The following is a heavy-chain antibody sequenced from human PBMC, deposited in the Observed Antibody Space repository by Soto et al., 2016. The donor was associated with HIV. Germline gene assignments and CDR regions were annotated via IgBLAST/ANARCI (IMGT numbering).Heavy chain of an antibody. J-gene: IGHJ4*02. D-gene: IGHD1-26*01. Sequence: EVQLLESGGGLVQPGGSLRLSCAASGFTFSSYAMSWVRQAPGKGLEWVSAISGSGGSTYYADSVKGRFTISRDNSKNTLYLQMNSLRAEDTAVYYCAKWGAQWELHPLYFDYWGQGTLVTVSS. CDR3: AKWGAQWELHPLYFDY. CDR2: ISGSGGST. V-gene: IGHV3-23*01. CDR1: GFTFSSYA.